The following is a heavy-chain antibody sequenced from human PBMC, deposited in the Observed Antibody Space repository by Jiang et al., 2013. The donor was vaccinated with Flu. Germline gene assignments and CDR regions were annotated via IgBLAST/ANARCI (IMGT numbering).Heavy chain of an antibody. CDR1: GDSVRSGSYY. J-gene: IGHJ4*02. Sequence: GPGLVKPSETLSLTCTVSGDSVRSGSYYWGWIRQPPGKGLEWVGYIYYPGNTYYNPSLKSRLTISADTSKNHFSLKLTSVTAADTAVYYCVSRDVDTAVNWGQGTLVTVSS. CDR2: IYYPGNT. D-gene: IGHD5-18*01. V-gene: IGHV4-39*02. CDR3: VSRDVDTAVN.